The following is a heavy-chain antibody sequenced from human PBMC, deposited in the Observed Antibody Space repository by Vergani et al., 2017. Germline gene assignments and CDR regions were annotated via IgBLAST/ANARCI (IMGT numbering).Heavy chain of an antibody. CDR2: ISSSSSYI. V-gene: IGHV3-21*04. CDR1: GFTFSSYS. D-gene: IGHD6-19*01. J-gene: IGHJ4*02. Sequence: EVQLVESGGGLVKRGGSLRLSCAASGFTFSSYSMNWVRQAPGKGLEWVSSISSSSSYIHYSDSLKGRFTISRDNAKSSLYLQMNSLKTEDTAVYYCTRPQGAVAGTLLDYWGQGTLVTVSS. CDR3: TRPQGAVAGTLLDY.